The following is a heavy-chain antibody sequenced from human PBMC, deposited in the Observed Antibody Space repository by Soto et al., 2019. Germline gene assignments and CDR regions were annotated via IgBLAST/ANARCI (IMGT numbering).Heavy chain of an antibody. D-gene: IGHD3-16*02. V-gene: IGHV3-23*01. CDR1: GFTFSSYA. J-gene: IGHJ4*02. CDR2: ISNSGGST. CDR3: AKNSDEYVWGSYLPF. Sequence: GGSLRLSCAASGFTFSSYAMSWVRQAPGKGLEWVSSISNSGGSTYYADSVKGRFTISRDNSKNTLYVQMNSLRAEDTAVYYCAKNSDEYVWGSYLPFWGQGTLVTVSS.